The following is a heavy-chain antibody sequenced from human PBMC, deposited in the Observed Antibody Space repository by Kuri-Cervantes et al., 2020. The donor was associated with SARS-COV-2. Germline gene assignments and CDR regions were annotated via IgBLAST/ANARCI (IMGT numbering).Heavy chain of an antibody. J-gene: IGHJ4*02. CDR3: ARDNILYSGSGFDL. CDR1: GYSISSSNW. D-gene: IGHD1-26*01. CDR2: INHSGST. Sequence: GSLRLSCAVSGYSISSSNWWGWIRQPPGKGLEWIGEINHSGSTNYNPSLKSRVTISVDTSKNQFSLKLSSVTAADTAVYYCARDNILYSGSGFDLWGQGTLVTVSS. V-gene: IGHV4-4*02.